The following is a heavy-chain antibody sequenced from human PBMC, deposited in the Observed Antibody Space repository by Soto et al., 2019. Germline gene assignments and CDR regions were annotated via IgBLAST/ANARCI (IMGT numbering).Heavy chain of an antibody. V-gene: IGHV1-2*04. CDR3: ARGDSTDCSNGVCSFFYNHDMDV. D-gene: IGHD2-8*01. J-gene: IGHJ6*02. CDR2: INRKSGGT. CDR1: GYSFTDYH. Sequence: ASVKVSCKASGYSFTDYHIHWVRQAPGQGLEWLGRINRKSGGTSTAQKFQGWVTMTTDTSISTASMELTRLTSDDTAIYYCARGDSTDCSNGVCSFFYNHDMDVWGQGTTVTVSS.